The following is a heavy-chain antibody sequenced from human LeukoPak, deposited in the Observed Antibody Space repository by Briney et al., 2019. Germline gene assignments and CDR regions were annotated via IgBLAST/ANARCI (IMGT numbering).Heavy chain of an antibody. CDR3: ASWLGGYYFDY. Sequence: GGSLRLSCAASGFTFSSCAMHWVRQAPGKGLEWVAVISYDRSNKYYADSVKGRFTISRDNSKNTLYLQMNSLRAEDTAVYYCASWLGGYYFDYWGQGTLVTVSS. D-gene: IGHD3-10*01. CDR2: ISYDRSNK. V-gene: IGHV3-30-3*01. J-gene: IGHJ4*02. CDR1: GFTFSSCA.